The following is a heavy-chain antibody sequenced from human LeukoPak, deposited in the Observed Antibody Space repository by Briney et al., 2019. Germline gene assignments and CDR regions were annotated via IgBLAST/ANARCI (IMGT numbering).Heavy chain of an antibody. J-gene: IGHJ3*02. CDR1: GYTFTGYY. V-gene: IGHV1-2*02. CDR3: ASDTWVGEHDAFDI. D-gene: IGHD1-26*01. Sequence: ASVKVSCKASGYTFTGYYMHWVRQAPGQGLEWMGWINPNSGGTNYAQKFQGRVTMTRDTSISTAYMELSRLRSDDTAVYYCASDTWVGEHDAFDIWGQGTMVTVSS. CDR2: INPNSGGT.